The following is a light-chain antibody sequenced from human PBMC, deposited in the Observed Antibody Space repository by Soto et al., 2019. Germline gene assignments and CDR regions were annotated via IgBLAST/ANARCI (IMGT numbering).Light chain of an antibody. V-gene: IGKV3-11*01. CDR2: DVS. Sequence: EIVLTQSPATLSLPPGERATLSCRASQSVSNYLAWFQQKPGQAPRLLIYDVSNRATGIPARFSGSGSGTDFTLTISSLEPEDFVVYYCQQRSNWPLTFGGGTKVDIK. CDR3: QQRSNWPLT. J-gene: IGKJ4*01. CDR1: QSVSNY.